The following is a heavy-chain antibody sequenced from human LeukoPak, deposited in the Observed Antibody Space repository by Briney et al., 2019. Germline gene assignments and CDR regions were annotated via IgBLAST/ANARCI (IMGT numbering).Heavy chain of an antibody. Sequence: GGSLRLSCAASGFIFSSYGMHWVRQAPGKGLEWAAVISYDGTDKDYADSVKGRFTISRDNSNNTLYLQMNSLRAEDTAVYYCAKDRNFEGGTTAGYSHLWGQGTLVTVSS. D-gene: IGHD1-7*01. V-gene: IGHV3-30*18. CDR2: ISYDGTDK. J-gene: IGHJ1*01. CDR1: GFIFSSYG. CDR3: AKDRNFEGGTTAGYSHL.